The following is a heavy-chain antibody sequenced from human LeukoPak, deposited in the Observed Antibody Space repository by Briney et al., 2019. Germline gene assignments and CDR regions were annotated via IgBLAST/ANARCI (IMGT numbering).Heavy chain of an antibody. CDR1: GFTFSSYS. CDR2: ISSSSSTI. Sequence: GGSLRLSCAASGFTFSSYSMSWVRQAPGKGLEWISYISSSSSTIYYADSVKGRFTISRDNAKNSPYLQMNSLRAEDTAVYYCAREWFGGFDYWGQGTLVTVSS. D-gene: IGHD3-10*01. V-gene: IGHV3-48*04. J-gene: IGHJ4*02. CDR3: AREWFGGFDY.